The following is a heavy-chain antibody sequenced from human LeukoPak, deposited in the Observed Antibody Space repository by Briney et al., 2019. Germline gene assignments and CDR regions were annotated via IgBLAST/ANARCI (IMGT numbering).Heavy chain of an antibody. CDR1: GGSISSGDYY. D-gene: IGHD2-2*01. CDR3: ARRYCSSTSCYIFDY. CDR2: INYSGTT. Sequence: SETLSLTCTVSGGSISSGDYYWSGIRQPPGKGLEWIGYINYSGTTYYNPSLRSRLTISIDTSKNQFSLKLSSVTAADTAVYYCARRYCSSTSCYIFDYWGQGKLVTVSS. J-gene: IGHJ4*02. V-gene: IGHV4-30-4*01.